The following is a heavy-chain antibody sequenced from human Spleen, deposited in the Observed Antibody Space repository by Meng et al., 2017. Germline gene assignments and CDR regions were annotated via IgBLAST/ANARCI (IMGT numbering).Heavy chain of an antibody. J-gene: IGHJ4*02. D-gene: IGHD4-11*01. CDR1: GGSFSDYD. Sequence: QVQLQQCGAVLLKPSETLSLTCVVSGGSFSDYDWSWIRQPPGKGLEWIGEINHSGSTNYNPSLESRATISVDTSQNNLSLKLSSVTAADSAVYYCARGPTTMAHDFDYWGQGTLVTVSS. CDR3: ARGPTTMAHDFDY. CDR2: INHSGST. V-gene: IGHV4-34*01.